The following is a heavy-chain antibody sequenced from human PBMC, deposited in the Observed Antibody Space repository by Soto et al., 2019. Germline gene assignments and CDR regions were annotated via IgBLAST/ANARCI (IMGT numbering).Heavy chain of an antibody. D-gene: IGHD2-8*02. CDR3: ARGGGVGFGDYTTGGMDV. CDR1: GYTFTRYT. Sequence: QVQLVQSGAEVKKPGASVKVSCKTSGYTFTRYTMHWVRQAPGQRLEWMGWINAGNGNTKYSQKFQGRVTITRDTSAGTAYMELSSLRSEDTAVYYCARGGGVGFGDYTTGGMDVWGQGTTVTVSS. V-gene: IGHV1-3*01. CDR2: INAGNGNT. J-gene: IGHJ6*02.